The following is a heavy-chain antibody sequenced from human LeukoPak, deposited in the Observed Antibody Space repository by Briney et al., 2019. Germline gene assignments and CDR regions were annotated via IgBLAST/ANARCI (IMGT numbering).Heavy chain of an antibody. V-gene: IGHV4-34*01. CDR1: GGSFSGYY. CDR2: INHSGST. J-gene: IGHJ4*02. Sequence: SETLSLTCAVYGGSFSGYYWSWIRQPPGKGLEWIGEINHSGSTNYNPSLKSQVTISVDTSKNQFSLKLSSVTAADTAVYYCARVPAYSYGYCFDYWGQGTLVTVSS. D-gene: IGHD5-18*01. CDR3: ARVPAYSYGYCFDY.